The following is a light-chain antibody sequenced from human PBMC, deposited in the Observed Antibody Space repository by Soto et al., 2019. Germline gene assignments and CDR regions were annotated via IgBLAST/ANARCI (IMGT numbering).Light chain of an antibody. CDR3: QQYGSSPPT. Sequence: PWEKATLSCRASQSVSSYLAWYQQKPGQAPRLLIYDASNRATGIPARFSGSGSGTDFTLTISSLEPEDFAVYYCQQYGSSPPTFGQGTKVDIK. V-gene: IGKV3-11*01. CDR2: DAS. J-gene: IGKJ1*01. CDR1: QSVSSY.